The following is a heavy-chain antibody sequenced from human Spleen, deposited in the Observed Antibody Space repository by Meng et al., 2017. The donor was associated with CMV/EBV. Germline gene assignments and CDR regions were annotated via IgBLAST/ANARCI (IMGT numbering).Heavy chain of an antibody. CDR1: GGSFSGYY. Sequence: QVQLHPGVPVLLKPSETLSPPCAVYGGSFSGYYWSWIRQPPGKGLEWIGEINHSGSTNYNPSLKSRVTISVDTSKNQFSLKLSSVTAADTAVYYCASFDHIPRRNYFDYWGQGTLVTVSS. J-gene: IGHJ4*02. CDR2: INHSGST. V-gene: IGHV4-34*01. D-gene: IGHD2-21*01. CDR3: ASFDHIPRRNYFDY.